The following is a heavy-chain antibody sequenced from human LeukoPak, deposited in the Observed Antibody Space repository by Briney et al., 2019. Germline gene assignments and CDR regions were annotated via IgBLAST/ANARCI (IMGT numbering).Heavy chain of an antibody. CDR2: IIPSGHTT. V-gene: IGHV3-23*01. D-gene: IGHD3-10*01. CDR3: AKDSAFYYIDV. Sequence: PGGSLRLSCVASGFTFSSHGMNWVRQAPGKGLEWVSGIIPSGHTTYYADSVRGRFTISRDNSKNTLYLQMNSLKGDDTAVYYCAKDSAFYYIDVWGKGTTVIISS. CDR1: GFTFSSHG. J-gene: IGHJ6*03.